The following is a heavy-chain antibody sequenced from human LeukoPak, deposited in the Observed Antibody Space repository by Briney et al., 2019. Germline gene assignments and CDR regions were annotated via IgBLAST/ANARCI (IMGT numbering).Heavy chain of an antibody. J-gene: IGHJ4*02. Sequence: SVKVSCKAPGGTFSRYAISWVRQAPGQGLEWMGGIIPMFGIANYAQKFQGRVTITADGSTSTAYMELSSLRSEDTAVYYCARDRPYTGGWRGFDYWGQGTLVTVSS. D-gene: IGHD6-19*01. V-gene: IGHV1-69*13. CDR1: GGTFSRYA. CDR2: IIPMFGIA. CDR3: ARDRPYTGGWRGFDY.